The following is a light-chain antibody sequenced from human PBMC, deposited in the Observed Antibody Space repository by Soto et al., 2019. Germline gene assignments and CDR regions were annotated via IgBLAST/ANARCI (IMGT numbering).Light chain of an antibody. Sequence: DIQMTQSPSTLSASVGDRVTITCRASQSISTWLAWYQQKPGKGPNLLIYDASSLQGGVPSRFSGSGSGTEFTLTISSLQPDDFATYYCQQYESYSRTFGQGTKVDIK. CDR1: QSISTW. V-gene: IGKV1-5*01. CDR3: QQYESYSRT. CDR2: DAS. J-gene: IGKJ1*01.